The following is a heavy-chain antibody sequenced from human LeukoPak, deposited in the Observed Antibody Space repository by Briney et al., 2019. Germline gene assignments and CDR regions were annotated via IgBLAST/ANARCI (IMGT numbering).Heavy chain of an antibody. CDR2: MYYSGST. V-gene: IGHV4-59*01. CDR1: GGSICSYY. Sequence: SETLSLTCTVSGGSICSYYWSWIRQSPGKGLEWIGYMYYSGSTDYNPSLKSRVTISVDMSQNQFSLKLRSVTAADTAVYYCARGGEMATVDYWGQGTLVTVSS. D-gene: IGHD5-24*01. CDR3: ARGGEMATVDY. J-gene: IGHJ4*02.